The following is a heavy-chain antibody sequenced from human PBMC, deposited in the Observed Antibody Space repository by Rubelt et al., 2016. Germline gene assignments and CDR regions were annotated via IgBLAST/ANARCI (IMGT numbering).Heavy chain of an antibody. CDR1: GDTLSVFS. CDR3: STADSSSWYDATDT. D-gene: IGHD6-13*01. Sequence: QVQLVQPGAVLKKPGASVKVSCKVSGDTLSVFSIHWVRQAPGKGLEWMGGFDGEDGETGYAQNFQGRLIMTEDTSTDTAYMELSRLTSADTAVYYCSTADSSSWYDATDTWGQGTMVTVSS. J-gene: IGHJ3*02. V-gene: IGHV1-24*01. CDR2: FDGEDGET.